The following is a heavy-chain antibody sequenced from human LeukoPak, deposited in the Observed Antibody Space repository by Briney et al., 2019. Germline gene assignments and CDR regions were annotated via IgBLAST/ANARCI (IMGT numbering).Heavy chain of an antibody. CDR1: GGSISSGGYY. Sequence: SETLSLTCTVSGGSISSGGYYWSWIRQPPGKGLEWIGEINHSGSTYYNPSLKSRVTILIDTSKNQFSLKLSSVTAADTAVYYCAKRGNWGFFDYWGQGTLVTVSS. CDR2: INHSGST. V-gene: IGHV4-39*07. J-gene: IGHJ4*02. D-gene: IGHD7-27*01. CDR3: AKRGNWGFFDY.